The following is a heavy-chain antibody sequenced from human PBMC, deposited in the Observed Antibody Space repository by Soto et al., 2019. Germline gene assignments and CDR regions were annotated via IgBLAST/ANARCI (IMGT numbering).Heavy chain of an antibody. CDR2: IYYSGST. J-gene: IGHJ6*02. V-gene: IGHV4-59*08. CDR1: GGSISSYY. CDR3: ATQYSSSWSGYGMDV. D-gene: IGHD6-13*01. Sequence: QVQLQESGPGLVKPSETLSLTCTVSGGSISSYYWSWIRQPPGKGLEWIGYIYYSGSTNYNPSLKSRVTIYVDTSKNQFSLKLSSVTAADTAVYYCATQYSSSWSGYGMDVWGQGTTVTVSS.